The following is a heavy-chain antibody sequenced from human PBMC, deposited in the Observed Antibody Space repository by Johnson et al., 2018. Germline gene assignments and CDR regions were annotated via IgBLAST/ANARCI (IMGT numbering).Heavy chain of an antibody. CDR3: AKGNVTRGWSQGLDY. CDR2: ISSSRTYI. D-gene: IGHD6-19*01. V-gene: IGHV3-21*04. J-gene: IGHJ4*02. CDR1: GFIFNYYT. Sequence: VRLRESGGGLVKPGGSLRLSCVGSGFIFNYYTMIWVRQAPGKGLEWVSPISSSRTYINYVDSVKGRFTVSRDNSKNTLFLQMNSLRAEDTAIYSCAKGNVTRGWSQGLDYWGQGTLVTVSS.